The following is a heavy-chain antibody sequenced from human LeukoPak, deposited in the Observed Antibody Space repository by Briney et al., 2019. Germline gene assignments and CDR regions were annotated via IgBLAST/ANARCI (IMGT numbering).Heavy chain of an antibody. CDR1: GFTFDDYA. CDR3: AELGITMIGGV. V-gene: IGHV3-9*01. Sequence: PGGSLRLSCAASGFTFDDYAMHWVRHAPGKGLEWVSGISRNSGSRDYADSVKGRFTISRDNAKNSLYLQMNSLRAEDTAVYYCAELGITMIGGVWGKGTTVTISS. CDR2: ISRNSGSR. J-gene: IGHJ6*04. D-gene: IGHD3-10*02.